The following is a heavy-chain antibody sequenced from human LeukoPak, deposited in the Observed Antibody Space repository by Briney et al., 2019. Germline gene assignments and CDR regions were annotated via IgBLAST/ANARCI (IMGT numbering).Heavy chain of an antibody. D-gene: IGHD6-13*01. Sequence: PGGSLRLSCAASGFTFSSYAMSWVRQAPGKGLEWVSAISGSGGSTYYADSVKGRFTISRDNSKNTLYLQMNSLRAEDTVVYYCAKGRRFRQLVPNAFDIWGQGTMVTVSS. CDR1: GFTFSSYA. CDR3: AKGRRFRQLVPNAFDI. J-gene: IGHJ3*02. CDR2: ISGSGGST. V-gene: IGHV3-23*01.